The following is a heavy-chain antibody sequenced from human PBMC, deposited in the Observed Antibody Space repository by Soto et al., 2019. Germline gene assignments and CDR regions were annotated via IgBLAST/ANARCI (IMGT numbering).Heavy chain of an antibody. CDR3: AREKRANGYFDD. CDR2: TKSDGSEK. V-gene: IGHV3-7*01. D-gene: IGHD6-25*01. J-gene: IGHJ4*02. CDR1: GFTFSNYW. Sequence: EVQLVESGGGLVQPGGSLRLSCAASGFTFSNYWMSWVRQAPGKGLEWVANTKSDGSEKYYVDSVKGRFTVSRDSAKNSLYLQVNKLRAEDTAVYYCAREKRANGYFDDWGQGTLVTVSS.